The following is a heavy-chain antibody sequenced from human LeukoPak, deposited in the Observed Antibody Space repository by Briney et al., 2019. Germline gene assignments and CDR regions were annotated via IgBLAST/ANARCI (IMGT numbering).Heavy chain of an antibody. D-gene: IGHD3-9*01. Sequence: PGGSLRLSCAASGFTFSSYSMNWARQAPGKGLEWVSYISSSSSNIYYADSVKGRFTISRDNAKNSLYLQMNSLRAEDTAVYYCARDHDWAFDYWGQGTLVTVSS. J-gene: IGHJ4*02. CDR3: ARDHDWAFDY. CDR1: GFTFSSYS. V-gene: IGHV3-48*01. CDR2: ISSSSSNI.